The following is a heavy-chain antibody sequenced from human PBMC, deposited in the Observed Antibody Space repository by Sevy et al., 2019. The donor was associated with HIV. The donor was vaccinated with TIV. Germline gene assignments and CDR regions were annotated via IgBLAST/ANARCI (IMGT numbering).Heavy chain of an antibody. CDR1: GFTFSSYG. V-gene: IGHV3-33*06. Sequence: GGSLRLSCAASGFTFSSYGMHWVRQAPGKGLEWVAVIWYDGSNKYYADSVKGRFTISRDNSKNTLYLQMNSLRAEDTAVYYCAKVIMVRGVISAFDIWGQWTMVTVSS. CDR3: AKVIMVRGVISAFDI. J-gene: IGHJ3*02. CDR2: IWYDGSNK. D-gene: IGHD3-10*01.